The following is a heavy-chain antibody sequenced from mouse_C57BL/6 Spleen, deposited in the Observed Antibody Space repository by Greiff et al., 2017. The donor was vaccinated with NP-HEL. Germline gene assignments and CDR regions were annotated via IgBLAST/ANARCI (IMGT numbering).Heavy chain of an antibody. Sequence: VQLQQPGTELVKPGASVKLSCKASGYTFTSYWMHWVKQRPGQGLEWIGNINPSNGGTNYNEKFKSKATLTVDKSSSTAYMQLSSLTSEDSAVYYCAREGSITTALYWYFDVWGTGTTVTVAS. D-gene: IGHD1-2*01. CDR3: AREGSITTALYWYFDV. J-gene: IGHJ1*03. CDR2: INPSNGGT. CDR1: GYTFTSYW. V-gene: IGHV1-53*01.